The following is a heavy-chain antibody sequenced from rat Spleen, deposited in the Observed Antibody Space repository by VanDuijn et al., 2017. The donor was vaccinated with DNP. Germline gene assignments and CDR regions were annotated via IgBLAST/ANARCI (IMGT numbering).Heavy chain of an antibody. V-gene: IGHV5-7*01. J-gene: IGHJ2*01. CDR2: INYEGSST. CDR3: ATHRDYGSYDYFDY. CDR1: GFTFSDYN. D-gene: IGHD1-3*01. Sequence: EVQLVESGGGLVQPGRSLKLSCAASGFTFSDYNMAWVRQAPKKGLEWVATINYEGSSTYYRDSVKGRFTISRDNAKSTLYLQMDSLRSEDTATYYCATHRDYGSYDYFDYWGQGVMVTVSS.